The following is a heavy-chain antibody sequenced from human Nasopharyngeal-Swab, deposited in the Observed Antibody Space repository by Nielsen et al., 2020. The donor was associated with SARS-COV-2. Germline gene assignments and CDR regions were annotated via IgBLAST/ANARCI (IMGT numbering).Heavy chain of an antibody. Sequence: GGSLRLSCSASGFTFSTYDMHWVRQATGKGLEWVSAIGTAGDTFYPAPVKGRFTISRENAKNSLSLQMNSLRAGDTAVYYCARGVGFGELIGATFDLWGQETMVTVSS. CDR2: IGTAGDT. J-gene: IGHJ3*01. V-gene: IGHV3-13*04. CDR1: GFTFSTYD. CDR3: ARGVGFGELIGATFDL. D-gene: IGHD3-10*01.